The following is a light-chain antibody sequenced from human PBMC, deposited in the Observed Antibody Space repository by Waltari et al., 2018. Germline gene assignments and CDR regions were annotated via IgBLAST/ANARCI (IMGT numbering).Light chain of an antibody. CDR2: LGS. J-gene: IGKJ2*01. CDR3: MQALQTPSYT. Sequence: DIVMTQSPLSLPVTPGEPASISCRSSQSLLHSNGYNYLDWYLQKPGQSPQLLSYLGSNRASGVPDRFSGSGSGTDFTLKISRVEAEDVGVYYCMQALQTPSYTFGQGTKLEIK. V-gene: IGKV2-28*01. CDR1: QSLLHSNGYNY.